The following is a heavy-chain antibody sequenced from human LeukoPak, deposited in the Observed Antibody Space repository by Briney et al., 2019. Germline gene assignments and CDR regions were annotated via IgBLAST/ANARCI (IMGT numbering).Heavy chain of an antibody. V-gene: IGHV3-11*01. J-gene: IGHJ3*02. CDR1: GFTFSDYY. CDR2: ISSSGSTI. CDR3: AKGGYYDLDAFDI. D-gene: IGHD1-26*01. Sequence: GGSLRLSCAASGFTFSDYYMSWIRQAPGKGLEWVSYISSSGSTIYYADSVKGRFTISRDNAKNSLYLQMNSLRAEDTALYYCAKGGYYDLDAFDIWGQGTMVTVSS.